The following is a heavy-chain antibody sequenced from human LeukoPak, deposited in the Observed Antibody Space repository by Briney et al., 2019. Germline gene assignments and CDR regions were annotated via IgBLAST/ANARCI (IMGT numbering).Heavy chain of an antibody. CDR1: GFTVSSNY. Sequence: GGSLRLSCAASGFTVSSNYMSWVRQAPGKGLEWVSVIYSGGSTYYADSVKGRFTISRDNSKNTLYLQMNSLRAEDTAVYYCARDRCSGGSCYSYYYYGMDVWGQGTTVTVSS. CDR2: IYSGGST. J-gene: IGHJ6*02. CDR3: ARDRCSGGSCYSYYYYGMDV. V-gene: IGHV3-53*01. D-gene: IGHD2-15*01.